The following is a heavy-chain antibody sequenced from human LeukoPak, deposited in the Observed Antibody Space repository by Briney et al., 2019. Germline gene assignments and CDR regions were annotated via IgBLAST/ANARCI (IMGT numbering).Heavy chain of an antibody. Sequence: SVKVSCKASGGTFSSYAISWVPQAPGQGLEWMGRIIPILGIANYAQKFQGRVTITADKSTSTAYMELSSLRSEDTAVYYCARAETIAAAGTGDYWGQGTLVTVSS. CDR2: IIPILGIA. J-gene: IGHJ4*02. V-gene: IGHV1-69*04. CDR1: GGTFSSYA. CDR3: ARAETIAAAGTGDY. D-gene: IGHD6-13*01.